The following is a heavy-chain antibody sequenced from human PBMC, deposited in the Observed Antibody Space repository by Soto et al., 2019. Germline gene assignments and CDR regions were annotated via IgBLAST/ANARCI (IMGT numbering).Heavy chain of an antibody. Sequence: PSETLSLTCSVSGGSINSGNYYWSWIRHHPGNGLEWIGYISYSGSAHYKPSLRSRVFISVDTSRNQFSLKLSSVTAADTAVYYCARRRCTTTTCFDPWGQGTLVTVSS. J-gene: IGHJ5*02. CDR2: ISYSGSA. V-gene: IGHV4-31*03. CDR1: GGSINSGNYY. D-gene: IGHD2-2*01. CDR3: ARRRCTTTTCFDP.